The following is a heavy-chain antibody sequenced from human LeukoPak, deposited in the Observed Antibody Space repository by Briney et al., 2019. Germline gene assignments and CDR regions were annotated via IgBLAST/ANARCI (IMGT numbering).Heavy chain of an antibody. J-gene: IGHJ5*02. CDR2: MYGGGNT. V-gene: IGHV3-53*01. Sequence: GGSLRLSCAASGFTVSSNYMNWVRQAPGKGLEWVSVMYGGGNTYYADSVKGRFTISGDNSKNTVFLQMNSLRAEDTAVYYCARASFYYDARALDPWGQGALVTVSS. CDR1: GFTVSSNY. CDR3: ARASFYYDARALDP. D-gene: IGHD3-22*01.